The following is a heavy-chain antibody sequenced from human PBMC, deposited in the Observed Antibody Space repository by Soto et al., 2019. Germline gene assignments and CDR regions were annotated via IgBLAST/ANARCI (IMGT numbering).Heavy chain of an antibody. CDR2: ISSSGSTI. CDR3: VREDTALPY. V-gene: IGHV3-48*03. J-gene: IGHJ4*02. CDR1: GFTFSSYE. D-gene: IGHD5-18*01. Sequence: PGGSLRLSCAASGFTFSSYEVNWVRQAPGKGLEWVSYISSSGSTIYYADSVKGRFTISRDNAKNSLYLQMNSLRAEDTAVYYCVREDTALPYWGQGTLVTVSS.